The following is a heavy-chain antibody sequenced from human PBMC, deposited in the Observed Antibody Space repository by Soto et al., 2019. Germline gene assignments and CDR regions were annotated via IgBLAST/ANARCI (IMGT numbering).Heavy chain of an antibody. Sequence: GGSLRLSCAASGFTVSSNYMSWGRQGPGKGLEWVAVSYRGASTYSADSVKGRFTISRDNTKNTLYLQMNSLRAEDTAVYYCARGKVTANYYYYYGMDVWGQGTTVTVSS. V-gene: IGHV3-53*01. CDR3: ARGKVTANYYYYYGMDV. J-gene: IGHJ6*02. CDR1: GFTVSSNY. D-gene: IGHD2-21*02. CDR2: SYRGAST.